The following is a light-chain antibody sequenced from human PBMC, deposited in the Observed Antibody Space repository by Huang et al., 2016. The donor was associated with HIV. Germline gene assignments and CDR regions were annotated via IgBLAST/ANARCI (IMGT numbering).Light chain of an antibody. CDR3: QQSYSAPWT. CDR1: QSISTF. J-gene: IGKJ1*01. Sequence: DIQMTQSPSSLSASVGDRVTISCRASQSISTFLSWYQQKPGKAPKLLIYATSSFQTGVPARFSGSGSGTDLTLTISSLQPEDFATYYCQQSYSAPWTFGQGTKVEIK. CDR2: ATS. V-gene: IGKV1-39*01.